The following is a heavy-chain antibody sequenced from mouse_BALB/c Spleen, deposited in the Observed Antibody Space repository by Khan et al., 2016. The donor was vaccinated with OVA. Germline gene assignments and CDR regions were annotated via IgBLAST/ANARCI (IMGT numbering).Heavy chain of an antibody. CDR1: GFSLTSYG. V-gene: IGHV2-9*02. CDR3: ARNRESDYFDY. J-gene: IGHJ2*01. CDR2: IWAAGST. Sequence: VELVESGPGLVAPSQSLSITCTVSGFSLTSYGIHWVRQPPGKGLEWLGIIWAAGSTNYNSALMSRLSISKDNSRSQVFLKMNSLQTDDTAMYFCARNRESDYFDYWGQGTTLTVSS.